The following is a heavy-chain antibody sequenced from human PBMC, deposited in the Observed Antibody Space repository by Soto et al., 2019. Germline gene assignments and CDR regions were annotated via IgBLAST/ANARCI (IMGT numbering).Heavy chain of an antibody. J-gene: IGHJ4*02. Sequence: TLSLNCAVRSAAFGGDYCTWIRQPPGTGLEWIWEINHSGSTNYNPSLKSRVTISVDTSKNQFSLKLTSVTAADTAVYYCARDKLTGLFDYWGQGNLVTVX. V-gene: IGHV4-34*01. CDR1: SAAFGGDY. CDR3: ARDKLTGLFDY. CDR2: INHSGST. D-gene: IGHD2-8*02.